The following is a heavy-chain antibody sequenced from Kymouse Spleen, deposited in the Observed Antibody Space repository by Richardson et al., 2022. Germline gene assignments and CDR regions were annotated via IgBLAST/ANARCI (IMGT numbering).Heavy chain of an antibody. V-gene: IGHV3-7*01. J-gene: IGHJ6*02. Sequence: EVQLVESGGGLVQPGGSLRLSCAASGFTFSSYWMSWVRQAPGKGLEWVANIKQDGSEKYYVDSVKGRFTISRDNAKNSLYLQMNSLRAEDTAVYYCARDRLELFYYYYYGMDVWGQGTTVTVSS. CDR2: IKQDGSEK. D-gene: IGHD1-7*01. CDR3: ARDRLELFYYYYYGMDV. CDR1: GFTFSSYW.